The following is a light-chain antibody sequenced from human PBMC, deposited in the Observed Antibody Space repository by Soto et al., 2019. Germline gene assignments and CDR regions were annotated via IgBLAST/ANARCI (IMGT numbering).Light chain of an antibody. Sequence: ERVWTQSPATLYFSPGERDTLSGSASPSVSNSLAGYQHKPGQAHRLLIYEPSNQATGVPTRFSGSWTRTDFTLTISILEAEDVAVYYCQQRNKWPPFTCDGGTRVEIK. V-gene: IGKV3-11*01. J-gene: IGKJ4*01. CDR3: QQRNKWPPFT. CDR1: PSVSNS. CDR2: EPS.